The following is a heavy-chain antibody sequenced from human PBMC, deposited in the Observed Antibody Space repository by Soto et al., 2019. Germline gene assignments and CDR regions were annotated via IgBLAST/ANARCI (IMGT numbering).Heavy chain of an antibody. J-gene: IGHJ4*02. D-gene: IGHD3-3*01. CDR1: GLNFDDFA. V-gene: IGHV3-9*01. Sequence: GGSLRLSCVVTGLNFDDFAMHWVRQAPGKGLEWVSGITWNSRVLAYADSVKGRFTISRDNARNSLYLQMDSLRDEDTALYYCAKGRYDFWSPYYFDSWAQGTLVTVSS. CDR2: ITWNSRVL. CDR3: AKGRYDFWSPYYFDS.